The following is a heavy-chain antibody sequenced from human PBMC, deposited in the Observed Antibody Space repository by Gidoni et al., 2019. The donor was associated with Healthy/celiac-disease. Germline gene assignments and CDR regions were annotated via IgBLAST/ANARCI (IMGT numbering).Heavy chain of an antibody. Sequence: EVQLVESGGGLVQPGGSLRLSCAASGFTFSSYWMHWVRQAPGKGLVWVSRINSDGSSTSYADSVKGRFTISRDNAKNTLYLQMNSLRAEDTAVYYCAREQTYYDFWSGYPNPETYFDYWGQGTLVTVSS. J-gene: IGHJ4*02. CDR1: GFTFSSYW. V-gene: IGHV3-74*01. D-gene: IGHD3-3*01. CDR2: INSDGSST. CDR3: AREQTYYDFWSGYPNPETYFDY.